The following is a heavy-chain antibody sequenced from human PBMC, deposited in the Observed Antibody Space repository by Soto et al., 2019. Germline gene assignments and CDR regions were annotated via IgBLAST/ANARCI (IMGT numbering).Heavy chain of an antibody. V-gene: IGHV3-21*01. CDR1: GFTFSSYS. Sequence: EVQLVESGGGLVKPGGSLRLSCAASGFTFSSYSMNWVRQAPGKGLEWVSLTSSSSSYIYYADSVKGRFTITRDNAKNSLYLQMNSLRAEDTAVYYCASLNPLGYCRGGSCLDYWGQGTLVTVSS. CDR3: ASLNPLGYCRGGSCLDY. D-gene: IGHD2-15*01. CDR2: TSSSSSYI. J-gene: IGHJ4*02.